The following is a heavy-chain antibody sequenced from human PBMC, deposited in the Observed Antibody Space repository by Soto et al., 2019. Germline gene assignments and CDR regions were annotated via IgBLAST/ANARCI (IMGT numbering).Heavy chain of an antibody. CDR1: RYTFISYD. CDR2: MNPSSANT. Sequence: QVQLVQSGAEVKESGASVKVSCKASRYTFISYDINWVQQAPGQGLEWMGWMNPSSANTGYAQKFQGRISMTRNTSMNTAYMELNSLTSEDTAVYYCTRGQEVWWNAGPLGLHGLDVWGQGTTVTVSS. D-gene: IGHD3-16*01. V-gene: IGHV1-8*01. CDR3: TRGQEVWWNAGPLGLHGLDV. J-gene: IGHJ6*02.